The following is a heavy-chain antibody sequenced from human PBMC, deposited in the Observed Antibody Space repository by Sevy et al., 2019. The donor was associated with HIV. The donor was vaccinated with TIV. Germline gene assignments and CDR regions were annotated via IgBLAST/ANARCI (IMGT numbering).Heavy chain of an antibody. CDR2: ISSSSSTI. Sequence: GGSLRLSCAASGFTFSSYSMNWVRQAPGKGLEWVSYISSSSSTIYYADSVKGRFTISRDNAKNSLYLQMNSLRDKDTAVYYCARGHYDSSIAFDIWGQGTMVTVSS. CDR1: GFTFSSYS. V-gene: IGHV3-48*02. D-gene: IGHD3-22*01. CDR3: ARGHYDSSIAFDI. J-gene: IGHJ3*02.